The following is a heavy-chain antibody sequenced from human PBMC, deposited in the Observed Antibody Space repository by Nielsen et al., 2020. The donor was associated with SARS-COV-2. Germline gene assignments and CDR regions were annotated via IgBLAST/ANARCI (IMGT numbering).Heavy chain of an antibody. V-gene: IGHV3-9*01. CDR3: TRDKYLLL. J-gene: IGHJ6*02. Sequence: SLKISCAASGFTFDDYAMHWVRQAPGKGLEWVSGISWNSGSIGYADSVKGRFTISRDNDRNSLFLELNSLTDEDTAIYYCTRDKYLLLWGPGTTVTVSS. CDR1: GFTFDDYA. D-gene: IGHD2/OR15-2a*01. CDR2: ISWNSGSI.